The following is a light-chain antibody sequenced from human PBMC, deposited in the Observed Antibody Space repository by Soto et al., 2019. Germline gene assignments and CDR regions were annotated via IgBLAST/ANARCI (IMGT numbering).Light chain of an antibody. CDR3: QQYGSSGT. V-gene: IGKV3-20*01. CDR2: DAS. CDR1: QSVKTY. J-gene: IGKJ1*01. Sequence: EIVLSQSPGTLSLSPGERVTLSCRASQSVKTYLAWYQQKPGQVPRLLIYDASNRATGIPDRFSGSGSGTDFTLTISRLEPEDFAVYYCQQYGSSGTFGQGTKVDIK.